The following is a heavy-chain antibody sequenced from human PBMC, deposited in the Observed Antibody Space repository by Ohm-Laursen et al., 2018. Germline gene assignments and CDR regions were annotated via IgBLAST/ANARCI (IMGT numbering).Heavy chain of an antibody. V-gene: IGHV3-33*01. CDR3: ARARYYYDSSGYTFDY. Sequence: SLRLSCAASGFTFSSYGMHWVRQAPGKGLEWVAGIWHDGSNKYYAESVKGRFTISRGNSKNTLYLQMNSLRAEDTAVYYCARARYYYDSSGYTFDYWGQGTLVTVSS. J-gene: IGHJ4*02. CDR1: GFTFSSYG. D-gene: IGHD3-22*01. CDR2: IWHDGSNK.